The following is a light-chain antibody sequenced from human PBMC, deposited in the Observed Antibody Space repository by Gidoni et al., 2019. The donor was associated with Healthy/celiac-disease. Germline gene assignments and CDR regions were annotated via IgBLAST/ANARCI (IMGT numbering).Light chain of an antibody. CDR2: DAS. CDR3: QQRSNWPPWT. CDR1: QIVSSY. J-gene: IGKJ1*01. V-gene: IGKV3-11*01. Sequence: EIVLTHSPATLSLSPGERATLSCSASQIVSSYLSWYQQKPGQAPRLLIYDASNRATCIPARFSGSGSGTDFTLTISSLEPEDFAVYYCQQRSNWPPWTFGQGTKVEIK.